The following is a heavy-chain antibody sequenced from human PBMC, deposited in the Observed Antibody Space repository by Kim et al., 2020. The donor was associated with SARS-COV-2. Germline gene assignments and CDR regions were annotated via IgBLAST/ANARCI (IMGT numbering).Heavy chain of an antibody. J-gene: IGHJ4*03. CDR3: TRDPTAWDH. CDR1: GFTFSNYW. V-gene: IGHV3-7*01. CDR2: INQDGSET. Sequence: GGSLRLSCAASGFTFSNYWMSWVRQAPGKGLEWVANINQDGSETYLAAAVNGRFTISGATAKNSLYLQMNSLSAEDAAVYYWTRDPTAWDHCCQVTL.